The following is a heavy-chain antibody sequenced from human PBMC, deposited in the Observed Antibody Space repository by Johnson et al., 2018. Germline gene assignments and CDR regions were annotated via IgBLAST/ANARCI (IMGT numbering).Heavy chain of an antibody. Sequence: VQLVQSGGGAVQPGRSLRLSCAGSGFDFSKSWMTWVRQAPGKGLEWVALMHPDGTRKDVVDSVRGRFTIARDNAKQSAFLQMNSLRVEDTAVFFCVRGLGTAADYWGRGTLVTVSS. V-gene: IGHV3-7*01. D-gene: IGHD2-21*02. CDR1: GFDFSKSW. CDR2: MHPDGTRK. CDR3: VRGLGTAADY. J-gene: IGHJ4*02.